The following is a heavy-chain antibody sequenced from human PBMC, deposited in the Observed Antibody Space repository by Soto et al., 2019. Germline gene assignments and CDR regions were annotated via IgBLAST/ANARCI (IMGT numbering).Heavy chain of an antibody. Sequence: PSETLSLTCAVSGGSISSGDYYWSWIRQHPGKGLEWIGYIHYSGSTYYNPSLKSRVTISRDTSKNQFSLKLSSVTAADTAEYYCARGSLVTQPYYFDFWGQGTLVTVSS. V-gene: IGHV4-31*11. CDR1: GGSISSGDYY. J-gene: IGHJ4*02. CDR2: IHYSGST. CDR3: ARGSLVTQPYYFDF.